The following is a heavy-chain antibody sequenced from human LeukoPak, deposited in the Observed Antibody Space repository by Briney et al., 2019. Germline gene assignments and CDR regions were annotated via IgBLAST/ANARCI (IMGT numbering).Heavy chain of an antibody. J-gene: IGHJ4*02. V-gene: IGHV3-30*03. CDR1: GFTFSSYG. CDR2: ISYDGSNK. CDR3: ATGFYYGSGSYLGD. Sequence: PGSSLRLSCTASGFTFSSYGMHWVRQAPGKGLEWLAAISYDGSNKYYADSVKGRFTISRDNSKNTLYLQMNSLRAEDTAVYYCATGFYYGSGSYLGDWGQGTLVTVSS. D-gene: IGHD3-10*01.